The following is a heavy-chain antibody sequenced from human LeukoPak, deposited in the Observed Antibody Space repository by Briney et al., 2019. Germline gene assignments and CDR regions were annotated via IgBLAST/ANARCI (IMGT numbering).Heavy chain of an antibody. CDR3: AKDPVHSSSWQYYFDY. J-gene: IGHJ4*02. CDR2: ISYDGSNK. D-gene: IGHD6-13*01. V-gene: IGHV3-30*18. CDR1: GFTFSSYG. Sequence: GGSLRLSCVASGFTFSSYGMHWVHQAPGKGLEWVAVISYDGSNKYYADSVKGRFTISRDNSKNTLYLQMNSLRAEDTAVYYCAKDPVHSSSWQYYFDYWGQGTLVTVSS.